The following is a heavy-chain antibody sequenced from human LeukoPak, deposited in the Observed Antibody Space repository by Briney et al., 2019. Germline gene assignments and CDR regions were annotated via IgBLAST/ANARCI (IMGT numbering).Heavy chain of an antibody. CDR2: TFYRSKWYN. D-gene: IGHD2-21*01. V-gene: IGHV6-1*01. J-gene: IGHJ3*02. CDR3: ARGPRAIRAFDI. CDR1: GDSFSTNSTA. Sequence: QTLSLTCAISGDSFSTNSTAWNWIRQSPSRGLEWLGSTFYRSKWYNDYAVPMKSRITINPDTSRNHFSLQLKSMTPEDTAVYYCARGPRAIRAFDIWGQGTIVTVSS.